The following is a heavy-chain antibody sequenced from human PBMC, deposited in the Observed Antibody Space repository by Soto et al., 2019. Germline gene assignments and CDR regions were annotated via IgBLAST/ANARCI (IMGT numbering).Heavy chain of an antibody. Sequence: DVQLVESGGGLVQPGGSLRLSCAASGFTFGDYAMHWVRQAPGKGLGWVSGISWNSGSLGYADSVKGRFTISRDNAKNSLYLQMNSLRAEDTAFYYWARGVPSGWFFDLWGRGTLVTVSP. D-gene: IGHD3-10*01. J-gene: IGHJ2*01. CDR1: GFTFGDYA. V-gene: IGHV3-9*01. CDR2: ISWNSGSL. CDR3: ARGVPSGWFFDL.